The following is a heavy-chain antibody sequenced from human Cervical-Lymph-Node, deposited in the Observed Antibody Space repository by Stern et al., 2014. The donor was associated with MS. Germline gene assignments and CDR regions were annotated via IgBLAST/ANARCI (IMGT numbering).Heavy chain of an antibody. CDR2: IYYSGST. D-gene: IGHD5-12*01. Sequence: VQLEESGPGLVRPSQTLSLTCTVSGVFISRGGDYWTRIRPDPGKGREWIGSIYYSGSTYYNPSLKGRLLISLDTSGNHFSLNLNSVTAADTAVYYCARDVYSDSRRGLDVWGQGTTVTVSS. V-gene: IGHV4-31*03. CDR3: ARDVYSDSRRGLDV. CDR1: GVFISRGGDY. J-gene: IGHJ6*02.